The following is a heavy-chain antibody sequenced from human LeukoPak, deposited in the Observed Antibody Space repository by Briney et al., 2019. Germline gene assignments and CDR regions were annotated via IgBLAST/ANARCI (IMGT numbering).Heavy chain of an antibody. D-gene: IGHD6-13*01. CDR2: ISYDGSNK. J-gene: IGHJ4*02. V-gene: IGHV3-30*18. CDR3: AKASWGIAAADLDY. Sequence: PGGSLRPSCAASGFTFSSYGMHWVRQAPGKGLEWVAVISYDGSNKYYADSVKGRFTISRDNSKNTLYLQMNSLRAEDTAVYYCAKASWGIAAADLDYWGQGTLVTVSS. CDR1: GFTFSSYG.